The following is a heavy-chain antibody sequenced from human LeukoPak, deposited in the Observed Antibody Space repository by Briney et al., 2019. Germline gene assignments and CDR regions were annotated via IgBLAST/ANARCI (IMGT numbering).Heavy chain of an antibody. CDR1: GSGFTFSSHA. CDR2: ISGSGGST. D-gene: IGHD3-3*01. CDR3: AREIPSFGVVRTGDYYMDV. V-gene: IGHV3-23*01. Sequence: GGSLRLSCAASGSGFTFSSHAMSWVRQAPGKGLEWVSAISGSGGSTYYADSVKGRFTISRDNSKNTLYLQMNSLRGEDTAVYYCAREIPSFGVVRTGDYYMDVWGKGTTVTVSS. J-gene: IGHJ6*03.